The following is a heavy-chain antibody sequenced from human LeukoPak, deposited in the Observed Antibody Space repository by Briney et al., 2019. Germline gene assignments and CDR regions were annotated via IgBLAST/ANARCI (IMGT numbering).Heavy chain of an antibody. CDR1: GFTFSSCA. CDR3: AKATLAPAVPSWFDP. Sequence: GGSLRLSCAASGFTFSSCAMSWVRQAPGKGLEWVSAISGSGGSTYYADSVKGRFTISRDNSKNTLYLQMNSLRAEDTAVYYCAKATLAPAVPSWFDPWGQGTLVTVSS. J-gene: IGHJ5*02. V-gene: IGHV3-23*01. CDR2: ISGSGGST. D-gene: IGHD2-2*01.